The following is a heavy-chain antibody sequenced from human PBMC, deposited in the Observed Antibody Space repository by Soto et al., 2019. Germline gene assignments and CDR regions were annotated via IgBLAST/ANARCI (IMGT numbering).Heavy chain of an antibody. V-gene: IGHV1-69*13. CDR1: GGTFSSYA. CDR2: IIPIFGTA. CDR3: ARPNIDLNWFDP. D-gene: IGHD5-12*01. Sequence: ASVKVSCKASGGTFSSYAISWVRQAPGQGLEWMGGIIPIFGTANYAQKFQGRVTITADESTSTAYMELSSLRSEDTAVYYCARPNIDLNWFDPWGQGTLVTVSS. J-gene: IGHJ5*02.